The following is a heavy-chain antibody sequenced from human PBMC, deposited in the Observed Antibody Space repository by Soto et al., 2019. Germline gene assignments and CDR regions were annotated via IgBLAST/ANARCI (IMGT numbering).Heavy chain of an antibody. V-gene: IGHV4-34*01. Sequence: SETPSLTCAVYGGSFSGYYWSWIRQPPGKGLEWIGEINHSGSTNYNPSRKSRVTISVDTSKNQFSLKLSSVTAADTAVYYCARAQRITMIVVVIDDAFDIWGQGTMVTVSS. CDR1: GGSFSGYY. CDR3: ARAQRITMIVVVIDDAFDI. D-gene: IGHD3-22*01. CDR2: INHSGST. J-gene: IGHJ3*02.